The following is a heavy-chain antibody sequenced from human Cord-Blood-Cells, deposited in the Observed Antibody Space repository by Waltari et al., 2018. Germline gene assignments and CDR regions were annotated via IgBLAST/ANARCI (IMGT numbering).Heavy chain of an antibody. V-gene: IGHV4-34*01. J-gene: IGHJ4*02. CDR1: GGSFSGYY. CDR3: ARAETYYDILTGYYDY. CDR2: INHSGST. Sequence: QVQLQQWGAGLLKPSETLSLTCAVYGGSFSGYYWSWIRQPPGKVLEWIGEINHSGSTNYNPSLKSRVTISVDTSKNQFSLKLSSVTAADTAVYYCARAETYYDILTGYYDYWGQGTLVTVSS. D-gene: IGHD3-9*01.